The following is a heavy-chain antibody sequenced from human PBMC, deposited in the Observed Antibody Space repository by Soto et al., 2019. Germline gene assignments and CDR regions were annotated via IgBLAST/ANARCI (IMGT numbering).Heavy chain of an antibody. CDR1: GGTFSSYT. CDR3: ARDRYGDYVLGY. J-gene: IGHJ4*02. CDR2: IIPSLGIA. V-gene: IGHV1-69*08. D-gene: IGHD4-17*01. Sequence: QVQLVQSGAEVKKPGSSVKVSCKASGGTFSSYTISWVRQAPGQGLEWMGRIIPSLGIANYAQKFQGRVTITADKSTSTAYMELSSLRSEDTAVYYCARDRYGDYVLGYWCQGTLVTVSS.